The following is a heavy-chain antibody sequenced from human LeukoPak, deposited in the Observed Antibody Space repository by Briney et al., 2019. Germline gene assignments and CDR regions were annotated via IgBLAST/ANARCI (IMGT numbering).Heavy chain of an antibody. CDR1: GYSFTSYW. J-gene: IGHJ4*02. Sequence: GESLKISCKGSGYSFTSYWIGWVRQMPGKGLEWMGIIHPSDSDTRYSPSFQGQVTISADKSINTAYLQWSSLKASDTAMYYLGNKAPIVEVFRNFDYWGQGTLVTVSS. CDR2: IHPSDSDT. D-gene: IGHD1-26*01. V-gene: IGHV5-51*01. CDR3: GNKAPIVEVFRNFDY.